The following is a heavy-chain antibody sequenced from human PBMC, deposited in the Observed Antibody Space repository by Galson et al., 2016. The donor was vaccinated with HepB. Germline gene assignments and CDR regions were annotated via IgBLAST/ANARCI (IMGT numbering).Heavy chain of an antibody. CDR2: IIPIFGTA. D-gene: IGHD6-13*01. Sequence: SVKVSCKASGGTFSTYAISWVRQAPGQGLEWMGGIIPIFGTANYAQKFQGRVTITADESTSTAHMELSSLRYEDTAVYYCARGTIPASGTLPYYYAMDVWGQGSTLTVSS. V-gene: IGHV1-69*13. CDR3: ARGTIPASGTLPYYYAMDV. CDR1: GGTFSTYA. J-gene: IGHJ6*02.